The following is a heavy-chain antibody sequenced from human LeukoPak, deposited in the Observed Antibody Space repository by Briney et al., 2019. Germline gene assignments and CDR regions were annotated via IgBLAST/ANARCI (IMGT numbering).Heavy chain of an antibody. D-gene: IGHD2-21*02. J-gene: IGHJ3*02. CDR2: ISWNSGSI. CDR1: GFTFDDYA. CDR3: AKDTSTYGGDCYPLPNDAFDI. V-gene: IGHV3-9*01. Sequence: GRSLRLSCAASGFTFDDYAMPWVRQAPGKGLEWVSGISWNSGSIGYADSVKGRFTISRDNAKNSLYLQMNSLRAEDTALYYCAKDTSTYGGDCYPLPNDAFDIRGQGTMVTVSS.